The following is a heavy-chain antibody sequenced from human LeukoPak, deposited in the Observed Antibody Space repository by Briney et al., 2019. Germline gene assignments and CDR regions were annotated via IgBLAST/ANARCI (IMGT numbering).Heavy chain of an antibody. CDR3: ARDLYSSSWTKSGYFDY. D-gene: IGHD6-13*01. CDR1: GYTFTGYY. V-gene: IGHV1-2*02. J-gene: IGHJ4*02. CDR2: INPNSGGT. Sequence: ASVKASCKASGYTFTGYYMHWVRQAPGQGLEWMGWINPNSGGTNYAQKFQGRVTMTRDTSISTAYMELSRLRSDDTAVYYCARDLYSSSWTKSGYFDYWGQGTLVTVSS.